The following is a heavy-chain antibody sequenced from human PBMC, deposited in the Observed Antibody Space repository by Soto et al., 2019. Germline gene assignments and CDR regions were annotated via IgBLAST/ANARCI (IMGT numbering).Heavy chain of an antibody. V-gene: IGHV4-34*01. D-gene: IGHD3-3*01. Sequence: KPSETLSLTCGVYGGSFSGYYWSWIRQPPGKGLEWIGEINHSGSTNYNPSLKSRVTISVDTSKNQFSLKLSSVTAADTAMYYCARGHALRFLEWDFYYYYGMDVWGQGTTVTVSS. CDR3: ARGHALRFLEWDFYYYYGMDV. CDR2: INHSGST. CDR1: GGSFSGYY. J-gene: IGHJ6*02.